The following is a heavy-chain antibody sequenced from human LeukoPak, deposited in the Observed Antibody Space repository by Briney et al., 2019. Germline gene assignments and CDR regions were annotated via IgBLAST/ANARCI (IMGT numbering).Heavy chain of an antibody. CDR1: GFTFSSYA. CDR3: AKDPVAEMYYHYGMDV. Sequence: GGSLRLSCAASGFTFSSYAMSWVRQAPGKGLEWVSAISGSGGSTYYADSVKGRSTISRDNSKNTLYLQMNSLRAEDTAVYYCAKDPVAEMYYHYGMDVWGQGTTVTVSS. J-gene: IGHJ6*02. D-gene: IGHD6-19*01. V-gene: IGHV3-23*01. CDR2: ISGSGGST.